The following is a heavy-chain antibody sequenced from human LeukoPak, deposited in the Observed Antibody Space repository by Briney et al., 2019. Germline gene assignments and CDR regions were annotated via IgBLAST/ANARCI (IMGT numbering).Heavy chain of an antibody. CDR3: ARDPFDV. CDR2: IYYSGST. J-gene: IGHJ6*04. Sequence: SETLSLTCTVSGGSISSYYWSWIRQPPVKGLEWIGYIYYSGSTNYNPSLKSRVTISVDTSKNQFSLKLSSVTAADTAVYYCARDPFDVWGKGTTVTVSS. V-gene: IGHV4-59*01. CDR1: GGSISSYY.